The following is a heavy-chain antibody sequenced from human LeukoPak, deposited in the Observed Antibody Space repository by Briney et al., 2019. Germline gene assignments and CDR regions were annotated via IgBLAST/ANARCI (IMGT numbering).Heavy chain of an antibody. Sequence: GGSLRLSCAAYGFTFSIYEMNWVRQAPGKGLEWISYIDTSGTTTYYADSVRGRFTVSRDNSKNTLYLQMNSLRAEDTAVYYCAKDEVSGAFDYWGQGALVTVSS. V-gene: IGHV3-48*03. CDR2: IDTSGTTT. D-gene: IGHD3-10*01. CDR1: GFTFSIYE. J-gene: IGHJ4*02. CDR3: AKDEVSGAFDY.